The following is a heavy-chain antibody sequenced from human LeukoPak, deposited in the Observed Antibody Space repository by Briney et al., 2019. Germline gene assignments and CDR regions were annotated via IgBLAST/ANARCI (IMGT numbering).Heavy chain of an antibody. V-gene: IGHV4-4*07. CDR3: ARNTYYYGSGSYFPFYYFDY. D-gene: IGHD3-10*01. Sequence: SETLSLTCTVSGGSISSYYWSWIRQPAGKGLEWIGRIYTSGSTNYNPSLKSRVTMSVDTSKNQFSLKLSSVTAADTAVYYCARNTYYYGSGSYFPFYYFDYWGQGTLVTVSS. J-gene: IGHJ4*02. CDR1: GGSISSYY. CDR2: IYTSGST.